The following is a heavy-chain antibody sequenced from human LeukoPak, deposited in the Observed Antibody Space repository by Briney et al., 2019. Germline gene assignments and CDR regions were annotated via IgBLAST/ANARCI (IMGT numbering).Heavy chain of an antibody. CDR2: IIPIFGTA. D-gene: IGHD6-13*01. CDR1: GGTFSSYA. Sequence: SVKVSCKASGGTFSSYAISWVRQAPGQGLEWMGGIIPIFGTANYAQKFQGRVTITADESASTAYMELSSLRSEDTAVYYCARRGRVVAAAGHYYGMDVWGQGTTVTVSS. CDR3: ARRGRVVAAAGHYYGMDV. J-gene: IGHJ6*02. V-gene: IGHV1-69*13.